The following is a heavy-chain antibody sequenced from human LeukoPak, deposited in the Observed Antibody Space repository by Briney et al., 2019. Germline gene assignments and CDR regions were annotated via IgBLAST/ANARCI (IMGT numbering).Heavy chain of an antibody. Sequence: PGGSLRLSCAASGFTFSDYYMSWIRQAPGKGLEWVSYISSSGSTIYYADSVKGRFTISRDNAKNSLSLQMNSLRAEDTAVYYCARDLDTYDILTGYVSWGQGTLVTVSS. V-gene: IGHV3-11*04. CDR3: ARDLDTYDILTGYVS. D-gene: IGHD3-9*01. CDR1: GFTFSDYY. J-gene: IGHJ5*02. CDR2: ISSSGSTI.